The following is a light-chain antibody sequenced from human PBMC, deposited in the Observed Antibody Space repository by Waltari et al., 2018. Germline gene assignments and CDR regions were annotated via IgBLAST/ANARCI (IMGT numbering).Light chain of an antibody. CDR2: RAS. CDR1: QSVSNW. J-gene: IGKJ4*01. Sequence: DIQLTQSPSTLPASVGDRVTITCRASQSVSNWLAWYQQTPGKAPKLLTYRASILESGVPSRFSGSGSGTEFTLTISSLQPEDFATYFCQHYNSYPLTFGGGTKVDI. CDR3: QHYNSYPLT. V-gene: IGKV1-5*03.